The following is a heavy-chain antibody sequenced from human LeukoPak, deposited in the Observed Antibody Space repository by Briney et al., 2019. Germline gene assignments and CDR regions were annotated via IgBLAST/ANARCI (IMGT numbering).Heavy chain of an antibody. CDR2: FHPSSGGA. V-gene: IGHV1-2*02. D-gene: IGHD3-10*01. CDR1: AYTFTDYY. J-gene: IGHJ4*02. Sequence: GASVKVSCKVSAYTFTDYYVHWVRQAPGQGLEWMGWFHPSSGGAGYAQRFPGRVTMTRDTSISTAYMQLTRLTSDDPALYYCGIKRIRGNPFDYWGQGTLVTVSS. CDR3: GIKRIRGNPFDY.